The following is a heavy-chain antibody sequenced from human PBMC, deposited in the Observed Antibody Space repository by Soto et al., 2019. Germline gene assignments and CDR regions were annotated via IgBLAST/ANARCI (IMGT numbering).Heavy chain of an antibody. V-gene: IGHV3-23*01. CDR2: IGGSGGNR. Sequence: VQLLESGGGLVQPGGSLRLSCAASGFTFNAYAMTWVRQAPGKGLEWVSAIGGSGGNRYYADSVRGRFTISRDNSKDTVDLQMNSLRVEDTAVYYCARVASDYINSVDNWGQGILVTVSS. J-gene: IGHJ4*02. D-gene: IGHD4-4*01. CDR3: ARVASDYINSVDN. CDR1: GFTFNAYA.